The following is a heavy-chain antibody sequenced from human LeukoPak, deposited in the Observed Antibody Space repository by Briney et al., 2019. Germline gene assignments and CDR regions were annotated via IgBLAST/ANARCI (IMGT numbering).Heavy chain of an antibody. CDR1: GFTFSSYG. V-gene: IGHV3-30*18. CDR2: ISYDGSNK. J-gene: IGHJ4*02. D-gene: IGHD6-6*01. Sequence: GRSLRLSCAASGFTFSSYGMHWVRQAPGKGLEWVAVISYDGSNKYYADSVKGRFTISRDNSKNTLYLQMNSLRAEDTAVYCCAKDLAWYSSSPDYWGQGTLVTVAS. CDR3: AKDLAWYSSSPDY.